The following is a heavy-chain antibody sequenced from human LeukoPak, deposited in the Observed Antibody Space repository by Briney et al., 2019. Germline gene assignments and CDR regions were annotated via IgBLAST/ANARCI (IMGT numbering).Heavy chain of an antibody. V-gene: IGHV4-34*01. D-gene: IGHD3-10*01. CDR2: INHSGST. CDR1: GVSFSGYY. J-gene: IGHJ4*02. CDR3: ARGRYGSGSFYY. Sequence: PSETLSLTCAVYGVSFSGYYWSWIRQPPGKGLEWIGEINHSGSTNYNPSLKSRVTISVDTFKNQFSLKLSSVTAADTAVYYCARGRYGSGSFYYWGQGTLVTVSS.